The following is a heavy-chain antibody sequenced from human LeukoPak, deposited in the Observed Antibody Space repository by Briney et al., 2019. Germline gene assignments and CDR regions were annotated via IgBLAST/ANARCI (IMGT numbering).Heavy chain of an antibody. V-gene: IGHV3-7*01. D-gene: IGHD4-17*01. CDR2: IRPDGSEK. CDR3: ARHPYGVLDY. CDR1: GFSFDTYW. J-gene: IGHJ4*02. Sequence: GGSLRLSCAVSGFSFDTYWMTWVRQAPGKGLEWVANIRPDGSEKYYVDSLKARFTISRDNARNSLYLQMNSLRAEDTAVYYCARHPYGVLDYWGQGTLVTVSS.